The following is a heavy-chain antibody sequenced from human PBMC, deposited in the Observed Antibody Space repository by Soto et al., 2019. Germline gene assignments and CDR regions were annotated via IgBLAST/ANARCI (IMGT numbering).Heavy chain of an antibody. J-gene: IGHJ4*02. CDR3: ARDARPYCSGGSCYSGY. D-gene: IGHD2-15*01. CDR2: ISYDGSNK. V-gene: IGHV3-30*03. Sequence: QVQLVESGGGVVQPGRSLRLSCAASGFTFSSYGMHWVRQAPGKGLEWVAVISYDGSNKYYADSVKGRFTISRDNSKNTLYLQMNSLRAEDTAVYYCARDARPYCSGGSCYSGYWGQGTLVTVSS. CDR1: GFTFSSYG.